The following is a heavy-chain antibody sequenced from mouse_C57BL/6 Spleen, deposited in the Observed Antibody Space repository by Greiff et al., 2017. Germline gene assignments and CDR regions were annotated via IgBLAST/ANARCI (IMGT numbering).Heavy chain of an antibody. CDR1: GYTFTSYW. D-gene: IGHD4-1*01. J-gene: IGHJ2*01. CDR2: IDPNSGGT. Sequence: SCKASGYTFTSYWMHWVKQRPGRGLEWIGRIDPNSGGTKYNEKFKSKATLTVDTPSSTAYMQLSSLTSEDSAVYYCARSWDGRYYFDYWGKGTTLTVPS. CDR3: ARSWDGRYYFDY. V-gene: IGHV1-72*01.